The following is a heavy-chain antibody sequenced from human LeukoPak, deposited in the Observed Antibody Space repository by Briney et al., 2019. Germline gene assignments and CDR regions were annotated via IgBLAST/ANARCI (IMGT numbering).Heavy chain of an antibody. CDR1: GYTFTGYY. D-gene: IGHD3-3*01. Sequence: ASVKVSCKASGYTFTGYYMHWVRQAPGQGLEWMGWINPNSGGTNYAQKFQGRVTMTRDTSISTAYMELSRLRSDDTAVYYCARPYYDFWSGYYTLGSWGQGTLVTVSS. CDR3: ARPYYDFWSGYYTLGS. V-gene: IGHV1-2*02. J-gene: IGHJ5*02. CDR2: INPNSGGT.